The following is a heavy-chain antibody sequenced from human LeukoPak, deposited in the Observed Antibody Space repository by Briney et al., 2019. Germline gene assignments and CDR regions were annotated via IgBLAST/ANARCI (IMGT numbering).Heavy chain of an antibody. V-gene: IGHV4-59*01. CDR3: ARQRAHVFDI. CDR2: LYYSGGT. CDR1: GGSISSYY. J-gene: IGHJ3*02. Sequence: SETLSLTCTVSGGSISSYYWSWLRQPPGKGLEYIGYLYYSGGTNYNPSLQSRVTISRDTSKNQFSLELSSVTAADTAMYYCARQRAHVFDIWGQGTMVTVSS.